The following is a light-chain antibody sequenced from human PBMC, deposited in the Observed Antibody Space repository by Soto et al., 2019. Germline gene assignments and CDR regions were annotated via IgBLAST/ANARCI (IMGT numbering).Light chain of an antibody. CDR3: QQYSTFPRT. V-gene: IGKV1-8*01. CDR1: QGISSY. CDR2: AAS. Sequence: AIRMTQSPSSFSASTGDRVTITCRASQGISSYLAWYQQKPGTAPKLLIYAASTLQSEVPSRFSGSGSGTDFTLTISCLQSEDFATYYCQQYSTFPRTFGQGTKVEIK. J-gene: IGKJ1*01.